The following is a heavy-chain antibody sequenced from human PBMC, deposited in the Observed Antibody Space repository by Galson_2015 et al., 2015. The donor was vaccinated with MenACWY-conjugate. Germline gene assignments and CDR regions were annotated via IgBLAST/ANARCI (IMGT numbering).Heavy chain of an antibody. CDR1: GYTFTSYA. Sequence: SGYTFTSYAMHWVRQAPGQRLEWMGWINAGNGNTKYSQKFQGRVTITRDTSASTAYMELSSLRSEDTAVYYCARVWGDILTGYDPHFDYWGQGTLVTVSS. V-gene: IGHV1-3*01. CDR2: INAGNGNT. D-gene: IGHD3-9*01. J-gene: IGHJ4*02. CDR3: ARVWGDILTGYDPHFDY.